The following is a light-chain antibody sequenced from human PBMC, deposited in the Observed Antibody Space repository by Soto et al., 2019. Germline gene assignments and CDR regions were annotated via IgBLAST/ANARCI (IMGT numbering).Light chain of an antibody. CDR3: QYYNNYPWT. J-gene: IGKJ1*01. CDR2: DAS. Sequence: DIQMTQSPSTLSASVGDSVTITCRASQSISGRLAWYQQKPGKAPKLLIYDASSLEGWVPSRFSGSGSGTEFTLTIIGLQPDDLATYYCQYYNNYPWTFGQGTRVEI. V-gene: IGKV1-5*01. CDR1: QSISGR.